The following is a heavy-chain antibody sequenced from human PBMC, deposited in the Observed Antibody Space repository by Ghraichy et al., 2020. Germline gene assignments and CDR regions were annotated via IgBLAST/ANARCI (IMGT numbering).Heavy chain of an antibody. J-gene: IGHJ4*02. D-gene: IGHD3-10*01. CDR3: ARDWEGAWFGGEGNFDH. CDR1: GFTFSMYW. Sequence: GGSLRLSCAASGFTFSMYWMTWVRQAPGKGLEWVANIKQDGSEKYYADSVKGRFTISRDNAKNSFFLQMNSLRAEDTAVYYCARDWEGAWFGGEGNFDHWGQGALVTVSS. CDR2: IKQDGSEK. V-gene: IGHV3-7*03.